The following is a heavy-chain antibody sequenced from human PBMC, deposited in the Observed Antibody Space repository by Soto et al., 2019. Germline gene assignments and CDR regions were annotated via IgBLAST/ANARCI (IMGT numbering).Heavy chain of an antibody. Sequence: QVQLVESGGGVVQPGRSLRLSCAASGFTFTMFRMHWVRQAPGKGLEWVAVVSYDGSDNYYADSVKGRLTISRDNSRNTVYIDMNSLRPEDSAVYNCAREGSGSAWDYWGQGTMVTVST. J-gene: IGHJ4*02. V-gene: IGHV3-30-3*01. CDR3: AREGSGSAWDY. CDR1: GFTFTMFR. D-gene: IGHD3-10*01. CDR2: VSYDGSDN.